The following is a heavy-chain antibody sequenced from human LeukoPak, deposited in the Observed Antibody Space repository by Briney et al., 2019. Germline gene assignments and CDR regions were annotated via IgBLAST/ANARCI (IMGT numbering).Heavy chain of an antibody. Sequence: GRSLRLSCAASGFTFSSYAVHWVRQAPGKGLEWLAVISHHGSNKYYADSVKGRFTISRDNSKNTLYLQMNSLRAEDTAVYYCAKKGYYDGSGYYMYYFDHWGQGTLVTVSS. CDR2: ISHHGSNK. CDR3: AKKGYYDGSGYYMYYFDH. J-gene: IGHJ4*02. D-gene: IGHD3-22*01. CDR1: GFTFSSYA. V-gene: IGHV3-30-3*02.